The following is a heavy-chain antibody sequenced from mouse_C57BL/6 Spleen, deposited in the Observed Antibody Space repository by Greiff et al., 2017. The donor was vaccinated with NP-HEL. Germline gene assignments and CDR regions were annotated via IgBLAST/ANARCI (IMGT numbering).Heavy chain of an antibody. CDR1: GYTFTSYW. D-gene: IGHD2-3*01. J-gene: IGHJ2*01. V-gene: IGHV1-69*01. CDR2: IDPSDSYT. Sequence: QVHVKQPGAELVMPGASVKLSCKASGYTFTSYWMHWVKQRPGQGLEWIGEIDPSDSYTNYNQKFKGKSTLTVDKSSSTAYMQLSSLTSEDSAVYYCARWGYEGYWGQGTTLTVSS. CDR3: ARWGYEGY.